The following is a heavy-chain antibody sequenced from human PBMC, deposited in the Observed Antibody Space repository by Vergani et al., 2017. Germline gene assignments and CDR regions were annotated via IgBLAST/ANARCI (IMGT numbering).Heavy chain of an antibody. CDR3: ARYMVRGAVDY. CDR1: GGSFSGYY. V-gene: IGHV4-34*01. D-gene: IGHD3-10*01. CDR2: INHSGST. Sequence: QVQLQQWGAGLLKPSETLSLTCAVYGGSFSGYYWSWIRQPPGKGLEWIGEINHSGSTNYNPSLKSRVTISVDTSKNQFSLKLSSVTAADTAVYYCARYMVRGAVDYWGPGTTVTVSS. J-gene: IGHJ4*03.